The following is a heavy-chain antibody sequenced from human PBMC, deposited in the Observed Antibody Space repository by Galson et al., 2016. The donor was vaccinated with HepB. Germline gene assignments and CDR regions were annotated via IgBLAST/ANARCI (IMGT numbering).Heavy chain of an antibody. CDR2: ISAHNGDT. V-gene: IGHV1-18*01. CDR3: ARDSIAAAGFPYYYYGMDV. CDR1: GYTLTDYG. J-gene: IGHJ6*02. D-gene: IGHD6-13*01. Sequence: SVKVSCKASGYTLTDYGISWVRQAPGQGLEWMGWISAHNGDTEYAQKLQGRVTMTTDTSTSTAYMELRSLRSDDTAVYYCARDSIAAAGFPYYYYGMDVWGQGTTVTVSS.